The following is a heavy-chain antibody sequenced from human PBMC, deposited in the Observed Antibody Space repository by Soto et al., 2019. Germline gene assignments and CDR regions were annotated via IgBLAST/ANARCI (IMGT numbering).Heavy chain of an antibody. V-gene: IGHV1-18*01. J-gene: IGHJ6*02. D-gene: IGHD1-7*01. CDR3: ARITEVNYYYYYYYGMDV. CDR1: GYTFTSYG. Sequence: ASVKVSCKASGYTFTSYGISWVRQAPGQGLEWMGWISAYNGNTNYAQKLQGRVTMTTDTSTSTAYMELRSLRSDDTAVYYCARITEVNYYYYYYYGMDVWGQGTTVTVSS. CDR2: ISAYNGNT.